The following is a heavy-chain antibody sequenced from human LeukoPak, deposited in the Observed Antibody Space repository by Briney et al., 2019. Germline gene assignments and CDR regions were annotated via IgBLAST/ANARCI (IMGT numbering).Heavy chain of an antibody. J-gene: IGHJ4*02. D-gene: IGHD1-26*01. CDR3: ARGVGTSAHFDY. CDR2: IDSDGTDT. V-gene: IGHV3-74*01. Sequence: GGSLRLSCAASGFTFNSYWMHWVRQAPGAGLVWVSRIDSDGTDTTYADSVKGRFTISRDNAKNTLYLQMNSLRPEDTAVYYCARGVGTSAHFDYWGQGTLVTVSS. CDR1: GFTFNSYW.